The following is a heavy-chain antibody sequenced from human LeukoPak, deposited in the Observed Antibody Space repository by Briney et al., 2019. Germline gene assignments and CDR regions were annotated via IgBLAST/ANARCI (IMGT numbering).Heavy chain of an antibody. V-gene: IGHV3-23*01. Sequence: AWSVRLSCAASGFTFSSYAMSWVRQAPGKGLEWVSAVSDSGGNTYYADSVKGRFTISRDNSKNTLYLQMNSLRAEDTAVYYCAKEKDYYDTTGYANDYWGQGTLVTVSS. D-gene: IGHD3-22*01. CDR3: AKEKDYYDTTGYANDY. CDR1: GFTFSSYA. CDR2: VSDSGGNT. J-gene: IGHJ4*02.